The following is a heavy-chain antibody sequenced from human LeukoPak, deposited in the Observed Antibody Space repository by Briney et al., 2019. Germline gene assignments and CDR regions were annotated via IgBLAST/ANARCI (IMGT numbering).Heavy chain of an antibody. J-gene: IGHJ4*02. CDR1: GYTFTGYF. D-gene: IGHD3-10*02. V-gene: IGHV1-2*02. Sequence: GASVKVSCRAFGYTFTGYFMHWVRQAPGQGLEWVGWINPNSGVTNYAQKFQGRVTMTRDTSVSTAYMELSSLRSDDSAIYYCVPTTDSASMFYFDYWGQGTLVTVSS. CDR3: VPTTDSASMFYFDY. CDR2: INPNSGVT.